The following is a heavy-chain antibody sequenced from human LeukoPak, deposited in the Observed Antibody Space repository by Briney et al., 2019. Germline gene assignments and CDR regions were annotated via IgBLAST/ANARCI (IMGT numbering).Heavy chain of an antibody. D-gene: IGHD6-13*01. CDR1: GFTFSSYG. CDR3: AKDWGSSSWFPNYYFDY. V-gene: IGHV3-30*18. CDR2: ISYDGSNK. Sequence: GGSLRLSCAASGFTFSSYGMHWVRQAPGKGLEWVAVISYDGSNKYYADSVKGRFTISRDNSKNTLYLQMISLRAEDTAVYYCAKDWGSSSWFPNYYFDYWGQGTLVTVSS. J-gene: IGHJ4*02.